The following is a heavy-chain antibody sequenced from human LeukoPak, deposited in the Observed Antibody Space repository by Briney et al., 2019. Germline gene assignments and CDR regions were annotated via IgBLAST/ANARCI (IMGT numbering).Heavy chain of an antibody. CDR1: GFTVSSNY. CDR3: ARESNSGYYLSQ. D-gene: IGHD3-22*01. V-gene: IGHV3-66*01. J-gene: IGHJ4*02. CDR2: IYSSGRT. Sequence: PGGSLRLSCAASGFTVSSNYMSWVRQTPGTGLEWVSVIYSSGRTYYADSVKGRFTISRDNSKNTLYLQMNSLRAEDTAVYYCARESNSGYYLSQWGQGTLVTVSS.